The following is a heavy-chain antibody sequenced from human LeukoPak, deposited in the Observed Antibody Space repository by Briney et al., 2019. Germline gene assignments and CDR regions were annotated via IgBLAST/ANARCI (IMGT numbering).Heavy chain of an antibody. D-gene: IGHD1-26*01. CDR3: AKAPVGASRYFDY. Sequence: GGSLRLAWAASGFTFSSYGMHWVRQAPGKGLEWVAFIRYDGSNKYYADSVKGRFTISRDNSKNTLYLQMNSLRAEDTAVYYCAKAPVGASRYFDYWGQGTLVTVSS. V-gene: IGHV3-30*02. J-gene: IGHJ4*02. CDR2: IRYDGSNK. CDR1: GFTFSSYG.